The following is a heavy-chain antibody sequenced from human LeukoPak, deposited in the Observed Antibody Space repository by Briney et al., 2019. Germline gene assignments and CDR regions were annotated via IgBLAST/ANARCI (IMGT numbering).Heavy chain of an antibody. CDR3: ARADLTTQVYWFDP. D-gene: IGHD4-11*01. Sequence: SQTLSLTCVISGDSVTSDSGAWNWIRQSPSRGLEWLGRTYYRSKWYNDFAVSVKSRITINPDTSKNHFSLHLNSVTPEDTAIYYCARADLTTQVYWFDPWGQGTLVTVSS. CDR2: TYYRSKWYN. J-gene: IGHJ5*02. CDR1: GDSVTSDSGA. V-gene: IGHV6-1*01.